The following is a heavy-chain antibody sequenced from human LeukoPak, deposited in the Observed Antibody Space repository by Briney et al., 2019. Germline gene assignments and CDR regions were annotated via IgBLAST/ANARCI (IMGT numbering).Heavy chain of an antibody. CDR2: IIPIFGTA. V-gene: IGHV1-69*05. CDR3: ARAISQPHWYFDL. Sequence: ASVKVSCKASGGTFSSYAISWVRQAPGQGLEWMGGIIPIFGTANYAQKFQGRITTTTNESTTTAFMELSSLRSEDTAVYYCARAISQPHWYFDLWGRGTLVTVSS. D-gene: IGHD3-9*01. J-gene: IGHJ2*01. CDR1: GGTFSSYA.